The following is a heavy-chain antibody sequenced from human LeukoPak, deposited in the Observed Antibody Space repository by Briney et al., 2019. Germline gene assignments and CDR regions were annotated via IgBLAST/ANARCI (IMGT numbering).Heavy chain of an antibody. D-gene: IGHD2-15*01. CDR3: ARLLSGSASDY. CDR1: GYTFTNNW. J-gene: IGHJ4*02. Sequence: GESLQISCQGSGYTFTNNWIGRVRQMPGKGLEWMGIIFPGDSDTKYSPSFQGQVTFSADKSISTAYLQWSSLKASDTAVYYCARLLSGSASDYWGQGTLVTVSS. CDR2: IFPGDSDT. V-gene: IGHV5-51*01.